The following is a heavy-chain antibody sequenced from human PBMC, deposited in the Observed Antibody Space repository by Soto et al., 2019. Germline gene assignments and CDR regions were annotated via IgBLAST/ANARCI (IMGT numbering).Heavy chain of an antibody. J-gene: IGHJ4*02. V-gene: IGHV3-33*01. CDR3: ARGSEGELSFLDVYFDY. CDR1: GFTFSSYG. Sequence: GGSLRLSCAASGFTFSSYGMHWVRQAPGKGLEWVAVIWYDGSNKYYADSVKGRFTISRDNSKNTLYLQMNSLRAEDTAVYYCARGSEGELSFLDVYFDYWGQGTLVTVSS. D-gene: IGHD3-16*02. CDR2: IWYDGSNK.